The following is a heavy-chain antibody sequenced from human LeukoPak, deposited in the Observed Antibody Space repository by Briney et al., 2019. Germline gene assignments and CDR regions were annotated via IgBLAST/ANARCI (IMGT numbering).Heavy chain of an antibody. D-gene: IGHD1-7*01. CDR3: ARGRNYVSDYYFDV. V-gene: IGHV4-34*01. J-gene: IGHJ6*03. Sequence: PSETLSLTCAVHGVSLRGYYWSWIRQSPEKGLEWIGEISHEGDSIYNPSLKSRLTLSVDMSKNQFSLNLRSVTAADTAVYYCARGRNYVSDYYFDVWGKGTTVIVSS. CDR1: GVSLRGYY. CDR2: ISHEGDS.